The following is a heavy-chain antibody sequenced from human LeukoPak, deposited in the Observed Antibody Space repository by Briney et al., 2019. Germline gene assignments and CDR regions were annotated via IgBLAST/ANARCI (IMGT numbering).Heavy chain of an antibody. J-gene: IGHJ4*02. V-gene: IGHV3-23*01. Sequence: GGSLRLSCAASGFTFSSHAMSWVRQAPGKGLEWVSAISGSGGSTYYADSVKGRFIISRDNSKNTLYLQMNSLRAEDTAVYYCAKAPHYDILTDYWGQGTLVTVSS. CDR3: AKAPHYDILTDY. CDR2: ISGSGGST. CDR1: GFTFSSHA. D-gene: IGHD3-9*01.